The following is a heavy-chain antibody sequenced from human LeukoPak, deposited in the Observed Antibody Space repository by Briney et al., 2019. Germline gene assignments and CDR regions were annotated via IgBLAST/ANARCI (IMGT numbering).Heavy chain of an antibody. D-gene: IGHD2-15*01. CDR2: ISSSGSTI. J-gene: IGHJ3*02. V-gene: IGHV3-11*04. CDR3: ARVVVVVAGDAFDI. CDR1: GFTFSDYY. Sequence: SGGSLRLSSAASGFTFSDYYMSWIRQAPGKGLEWVSYISSSGSTIYYADSVKGRFTISRDNAKNSLYLQMNSLRAEDTAVYYRARVVVVVAGDAFDIWGQGTMVTVSS.